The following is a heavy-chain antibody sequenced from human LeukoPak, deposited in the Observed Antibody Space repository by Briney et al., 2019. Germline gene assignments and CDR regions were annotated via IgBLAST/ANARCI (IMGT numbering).Heavy chain of an antibody. Sequence: GGSLRPSCAASGFTFSSYAMSWVRQAPGKGLEWVSAISGSGGSTYYADSVKGRFTISRDNSKNTLYLQMNSLRAEDTAVYYCAKFHSSSWYAHHFDYWGQGTLVTVSS. CDR2: ISGSGGST. J-gene: IGHJ4*02. D-gene: IGHD6-13*01. V-gene: IGHV3-23*01. CDR1: GFTFSSYA. CDR3: AKFHSSSWYAHHFDY.